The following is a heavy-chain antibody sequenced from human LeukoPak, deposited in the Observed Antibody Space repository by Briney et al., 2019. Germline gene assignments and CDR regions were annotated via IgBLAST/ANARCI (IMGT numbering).Heavy chain of an antibody. CDR1: GFTFSTYA. Sequence: GESLRLSCAASGFTFSTYAMSWVRQAPGKGLEWVSIISGSGDYTNYADSVKGRFTISRDNSKNTFYVQMNSLRAEDTAVYYCAKGNRSGSENWGQGTLVTVSS. V-gene: IGHV3-23*01. CDR3: AKGNRSGSEN. CDR2: ISGSGDYT. D-gene: IGHD1-1*01. J-gene: IGHJ4*02.